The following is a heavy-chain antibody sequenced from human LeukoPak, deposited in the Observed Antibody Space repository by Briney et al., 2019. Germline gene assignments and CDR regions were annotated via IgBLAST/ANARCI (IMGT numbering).Heavy chain of an antibody. CDR2: INPSGGGT. J-gene: IGHJ4*02. D-gene: IGHD5-18*01. V-gene: IGHV1-46*01. CDR1: GYTFTHYY. CDR3: ARAYTYGLNY. Sequence: GASVKVSCKASGYTFTHYYMHWVRQVPGQGLEWMGTINPSGGGTSYAQKFQGRVTMTRDTSTSTVYMELSSLRTEDTAVFYCARAYTYGLNYWGQGTLVTVSS.